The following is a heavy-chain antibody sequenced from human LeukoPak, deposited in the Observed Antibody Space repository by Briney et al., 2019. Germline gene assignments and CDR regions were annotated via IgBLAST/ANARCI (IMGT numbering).Heavy chain of an antibody. D-gene: IGHD3-3*01. J-gene: IGHJ5*02. CDR2: ISAYNGNT. CDR1: GYTFTSYG. V-gene: IGHV1-18*01. Sequence: ASVKVSCKASGYTFTSYGISWVRQAPGQGLEWMGWISAYNGNTNYAQKLQGRVTMTTDTSTSTAYMELRSLRSDDTAVYYCARVGRGLYYDFWSGYLNWFDPWGQGTLVTVSS. CDR3: ARVGRGLYYDFWSGYLNWFDP.